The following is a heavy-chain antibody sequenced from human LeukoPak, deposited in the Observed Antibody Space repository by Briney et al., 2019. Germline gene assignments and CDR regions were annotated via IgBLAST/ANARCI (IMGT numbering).Heavy chain of an antibody. J-gene: IGHJ4*02. CDR3: ARESTVVTPGVFDH. CDR2: IYYSGST. V-gene: IGHV4-39*07. CDR1: GGSISSSSYY. D-gene: IGHD4-23*01. Sequence: SETLSLTCTVSGGSISSSSYYWGWIRQPPGKGLEWIGSIYYSGSTYYNPSLKSRVTISVDTSKNQFSLKLSSVTAADTAVYYCARESTVVTPGVFDHWGQGTLVTVSS.